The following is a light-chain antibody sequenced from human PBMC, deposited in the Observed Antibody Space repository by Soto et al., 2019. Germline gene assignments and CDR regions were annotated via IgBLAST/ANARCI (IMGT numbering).Light chain of an antibody. V-gene: IGKV3-20*01. Sequence: ESVLTQSPATLSLSPGERATLSCRASQSVSSSYLAWYQQKPGQAPRLLIYGASSRATGIPDRFSGSGSGTDFTLTISRLEPEDFAVYFCQQYGISPWTFGQGTKVDIK. CDR2: GAS. CDR3: QQYGISPWT. J-gene: IGKJ1*01. CDR1: QSVSSSY.